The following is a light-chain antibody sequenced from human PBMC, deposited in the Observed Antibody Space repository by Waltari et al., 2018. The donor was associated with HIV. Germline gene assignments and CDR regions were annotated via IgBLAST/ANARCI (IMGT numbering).Light chain of an antibody. CDR1: QPINTW. V-gene: IGKV1-5*03. CDR2: KAS. CDR3: QQYNSDPS. Sequence: DIQMTQSPSSLAAFVGDRVSITCRASQPINTWLAWYQQKPGSPPKLLVYKASTLQVGVPPLFSGSGWGTDFTLAIDTVQPDDFATYYCQQYNSDPSFGQGTRL. J-gene: IGKJ5*01.